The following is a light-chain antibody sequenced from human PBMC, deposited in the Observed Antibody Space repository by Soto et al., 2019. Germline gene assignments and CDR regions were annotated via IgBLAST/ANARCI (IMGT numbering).Light chain of an antibody. CDR2: EDN. V-gene: IGLV6-57*01. J-gene: IGLJ2*01. Sequence: NFMLTQPHSVSESPGKTVTISCTRSSGSIASNYVQWYQQRPGSSPTTVIYEDNQRPSGVPDRFSGSIDSSSNSASLTISGLKTEDEADYYCQSYDSINHRGVVFAGGTKLTVL. CDR1: SGSIASNY. CDR3: QSYDSINHRGVV.